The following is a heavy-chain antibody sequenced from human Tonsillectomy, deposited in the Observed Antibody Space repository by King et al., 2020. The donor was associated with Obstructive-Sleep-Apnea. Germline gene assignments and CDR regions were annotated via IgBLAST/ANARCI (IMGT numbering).Heavy chain of an antibody. CDR2: IYYSGST. CDR1: GGSISSGGYY. D-gene: IGHD6-19*01. CDR3: ARDFRQWLPRGV. J-gene: IGHJ6*02. Sequence: LQMQESGPGLVKPSQTLSLTCTVSGGSISSGGYYWSWIRQHPGKGLEWIGYIYYSGSTYYNPSLKSRVTISVDTSKNQFSLKLSSVTAADTAVYYCARDFRQWLPRGVWGQGTTVTVSS. V-gene: IGHV4-31*03.